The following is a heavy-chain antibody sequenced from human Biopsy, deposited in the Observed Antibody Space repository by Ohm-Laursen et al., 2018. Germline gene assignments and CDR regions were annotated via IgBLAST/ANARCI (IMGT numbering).Heavy chain of an antibody. D-gene: IGHD4-17*01. V-gene: IGHV3-7*01. CDR3: ATAAYAPPYFDL. J-gene: IGHJ4*02. CDR1: GFTLSGFW. CDR2: IKQDESDT. Sequence: SLRLSCAASGFTLSGFWMSWVRQTPGKGLEWVANIKQDESDTYYVDSVKGRFTISRGNSKNSVYLVMSSLGAEDTAAYFCATAAYAPPYFDLWGRGTVVTVSS.